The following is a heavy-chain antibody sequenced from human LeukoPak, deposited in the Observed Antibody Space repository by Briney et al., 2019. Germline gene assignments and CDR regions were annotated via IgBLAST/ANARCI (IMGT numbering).Heavy chain of an antibody. D-gene: IGHD6-19*01. V-gene: IGHV3-21*01. CDR1: GFTFSSYS. CDR3: ARGVAVAIFYFDY. CDR2: ISSSSSYI. J-gene: IGHJ4*02. Sequence: SGGSLRLSCAASGFTFSSYSMNWVRQAPGKGLEGVSSISSSSSYIYYADSVKGRFTISRDNAKNSLYLQMNSLRAEDTAVYYCARGVAVAIFYFDYWGQGTLVTVSS.